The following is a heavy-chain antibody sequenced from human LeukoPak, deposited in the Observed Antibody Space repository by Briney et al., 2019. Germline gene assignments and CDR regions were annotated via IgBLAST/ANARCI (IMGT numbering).Heavy chain of an antibody. CDR3: ARPSVGATLPFDY. Sequence: ASVKVSCKASGYTFTNYGISWVRQAPGQGREWMAWISAYNGNTNYAQKLQGRVTMTTDTSTSTAYMELRSLRSDDTAVYYCARPSVGATLPFDYWGQGTLVTVSS. J-gene: IGHJ4*02. V-gene: IGHV1-18*01. CDR1: GYTFTNYG. CDR2: ISAYNGNT. D-gene: IGHD1-26*01.